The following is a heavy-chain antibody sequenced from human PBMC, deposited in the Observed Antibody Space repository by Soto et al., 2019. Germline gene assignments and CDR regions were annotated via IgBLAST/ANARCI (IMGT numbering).Heavy chain of an antibody. J-gene: IGHJ4*02. V-gene: IGHV3-23*01. CDR1: GFTFSSYA. CDR3: AKAPPIVATGSGSCYSDY. Sequence: GGSLRLSCAASGFTFSSYAMSWVRQAPGKGLEWVSAISGSGGSTYYADSVKGRFTISRDNSKNTLYLQMNSLRAEDTAVYYCAKAPPIVATGSGSCYSDYWGQGTLVTVSS. CDR2: ISGSGGST. D-gene: IGHD5-12*01.